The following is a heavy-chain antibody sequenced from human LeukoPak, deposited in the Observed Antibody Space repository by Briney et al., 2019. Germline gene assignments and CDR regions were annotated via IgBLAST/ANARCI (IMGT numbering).Heavy chain of an antibody. Sequence: SETLSLTCAVYGGSFSGYYWSWIRQPPGKGLELIGEINHSGSTNYNPSLKSQVTISVDTSKNQFSLKLSSVTAADTAVYYCAIGRGVVVVAATPTHYYYYMDVWGRGTTVTVSS. J-gene: IGHJ6*03. V-gene: IGHV4-34*01. CDR3: AIGRGVVVVAATPTHYYYYMDV. CDR1: GGSFSGYY. CDR2: INHSGST. D-gene: IGHD2-15*01.